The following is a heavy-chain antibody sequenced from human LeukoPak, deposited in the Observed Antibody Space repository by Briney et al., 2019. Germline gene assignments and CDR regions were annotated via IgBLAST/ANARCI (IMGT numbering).Heavy chain of an antibody. CDR1: GGSISSGSYY. CDR2: IYTSGST. V-gene: IGHV4-61*02. J-gene: IGHJ5*02. CDR3: AREDYSSSFDWFDP. Sequence: SETLSLTCTVSGGSISSGSYYWSWIRQPAGKGLESIGRIYTSGSTNYNPSLKSRVTISVDTSKNQFSLKLSSVTAADTAVYYCAREDYSSSFDWFDPWGQGILVTVSS. D-gene: IGHD6-13*01.